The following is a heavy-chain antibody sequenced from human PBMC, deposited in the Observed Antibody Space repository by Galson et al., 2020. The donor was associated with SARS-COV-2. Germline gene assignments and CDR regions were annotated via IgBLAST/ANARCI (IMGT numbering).Heavy chain of an antibody. Sequence: SGPTLVKPTQTLTLTCAFSGFSLSTSGMCVNWIRQPPGKAPEWLALIDWDDDKYYSSSLKTRLTISKDTSKNQVILTMTNMDPVDTATYYRARSSSTYDVLTGYNFFDSWGQGTLVTVSS. CDR3: ARSSSTYDVLTGYNFFDS. J-gene: IGHJ4*02. D-gene: IGHD3-9*01. CDR2: IDWDDDK. V-gene: IGHV2-70*01. CDR1: GFSLSTSGMC.